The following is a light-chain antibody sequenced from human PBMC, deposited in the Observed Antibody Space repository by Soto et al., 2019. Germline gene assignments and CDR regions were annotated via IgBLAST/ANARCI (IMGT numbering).Light chain of an antibody. CDR2: EVT. CDR3: SAYAGSDNYV. V-gene: IGLV2-8*01. CDR1: SSDVGRYNF. J-gene: IGLJ1*01. Sequence: QSALTQPPSASGSPGQSVTISCTGASSDVGRYNFVSWYQQHPGKAPKLMIYEVTKRPSGVPDRFSGSKSGSTASLTVSGLQAEDEADYYCSAYAGSDNYVFGTGTKLTVL.